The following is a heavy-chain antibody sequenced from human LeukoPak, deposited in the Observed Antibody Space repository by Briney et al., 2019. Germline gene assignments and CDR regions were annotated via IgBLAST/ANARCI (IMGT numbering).Heavy chain of an antibody. CDR1: GFTFSSYG. J-gene: IGHJ4*02. Sequence: GGSLRLSCAASGFTFSSYGMHWVRQAPGKGLEWVAVIWYDGSNKYYADSVKGRFTISRDNSKNTLYLQMNSLRAEDTAVYYCAKTCGPDYGPLDYWGQGTLVTVSS. CDR2: IWYDGSNK. V-gene: IGHV3-33*06. CDR3: AKTCGPDYGPLDY. D-gene: IGHD4-17*01.